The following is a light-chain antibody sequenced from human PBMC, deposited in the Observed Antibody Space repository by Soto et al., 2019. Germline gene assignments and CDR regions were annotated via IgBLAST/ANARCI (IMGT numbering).Light chain of an antibody. CDR3: QQGHTFPWA. CDR1: QGITNY. J-gene: IGKJ1*01. V-gene: IGKV1-39*01. CDR2: AAS. Sequence: DIQMTQSPSSLSASVGDRVTITCRASQGITNYLNWYQQKSGQVPRLLIYAASTLESGVPSRFSGSGSETDFTLSITGLQPEDFATYYCQQGHTFPWAFGQGTKLDIK.